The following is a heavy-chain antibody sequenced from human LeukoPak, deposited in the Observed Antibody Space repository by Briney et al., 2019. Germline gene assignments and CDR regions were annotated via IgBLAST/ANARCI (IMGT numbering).Heavy chain of an antibody. V-gene: IGHV1-2*02. CDR2: INPNSGGT. CDR3: ARGDYSSSRYSSNYYYYMDV. D-gene: IGHD6-13*01. CDR1: GYTFTGYY. Sequence: ASVKVPCKASGYTFTGYYMHWVRQAPGQGLEWMGWINPNSGGTNYAQKFQGRVTMTRDTSISTAYMELSRLRSDDTAVYYCARGDYSSSRYSSNYYYYMDVWGKGTTVTVSS. J-gene: IGHJ6*03.